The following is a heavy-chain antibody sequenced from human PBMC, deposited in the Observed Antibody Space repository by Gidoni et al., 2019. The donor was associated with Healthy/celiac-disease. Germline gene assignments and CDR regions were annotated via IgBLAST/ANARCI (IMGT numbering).Heavy chain of an antibody. CDR2: SYHSGST. V-gene: IGHV4-4*02. D-gene: IGHD6-13*01. CDR1: GGSISSSNW. J-gene: IGHJ5*02. CDR3: ARDATGYSRNWFDP. Sequence: QVQLQESGPGLVKPSGPLSLTCPVPGGSISSSNWWSWVRQPPGKGLEWIGESYHSGSTNYNPSLKSRVTISVDKSKNQFSLKLSSVTAADTAVYYCARDATGYSRNWFDPWGQGTLVTVSS.